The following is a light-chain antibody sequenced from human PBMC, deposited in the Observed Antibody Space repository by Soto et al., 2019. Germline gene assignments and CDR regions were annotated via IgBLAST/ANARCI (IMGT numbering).Light chain of an antibody. CDR2: AAS. V-gene: IGKV1-8*01. J-gene: IGKJ4*01. Sequence: AIRMTQSPSSFSASTGDRVTITCRASQGISSYLAWYQQKPGKAPKLLIHAASTLQSGVPSRFSGSGSGTDFTLTISCLQSEDFATYYCQQYYSYSLTFGGGTKVEIK. CDR3: QQYYSYSLT. CDR1: QGISSY.